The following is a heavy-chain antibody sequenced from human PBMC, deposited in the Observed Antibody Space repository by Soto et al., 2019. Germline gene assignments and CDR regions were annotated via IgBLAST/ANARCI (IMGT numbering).Heavy chain of an antibody. V-gene: IGHV4-34*01. CDR1: GASFSNYY. Sequence: TLSLTCAVYGASFSNYYWSWLRQPPGKGLEWIGEINHGGSTNYNPSLKSRVTMSIDTHKTQLSLKLTSVTAADTAIYYCAGAIRSSWNDAFHIWGQGTMVTVSS. D-gene: IGHD6-13*01. CDR3: AGAIRSSWNDAFHI. CDR2: INHGGST. J-gene: IGHJ3*02.